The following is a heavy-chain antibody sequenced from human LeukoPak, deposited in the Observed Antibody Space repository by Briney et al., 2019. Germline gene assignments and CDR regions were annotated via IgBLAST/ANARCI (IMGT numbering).Heavy chain of an antibody. V-gene: IGHV3-21*01. J-gene: IGHJ4*02. D-gene: IGHD1-1*01. CDR1: GFTFSSYS. CDR3: ASTITTGTILNDY. CDR2: ISSSSYI. Sequence: PGGSLRLSCAASGFTFSSYSMNWVRQAPGKGLEWVSSISSSSYIYYADSVKGRFTISRDNAKNSLYLQMNSLRAEDTAVYYCASTITTGTILNDYWGQGTLVTVSS.